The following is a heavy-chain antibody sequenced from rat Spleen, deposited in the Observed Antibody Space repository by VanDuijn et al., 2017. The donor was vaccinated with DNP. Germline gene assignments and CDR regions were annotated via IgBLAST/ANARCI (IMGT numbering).Heavy chain of an antibody. V-gene: IGHV5S10*01. Sequence: EVQLVESGGGLVQPGGSLKLSCAASGFIFSDYNMAWVRQAPTKGLDWVATIVHDGSRTYYRDTVKGRFTISRDNAKSTLYLQMDSLRSDDTATYYCSTLNFYASLSEYFDYWGQGVMVTVSS. CDR1: GFIFSDYN. CDR3: STLNFYASLSEYFDY. J-gene: IGHJ2*01. CDR2: IVHDGSRT. D-gene: IGHD1-12*01.